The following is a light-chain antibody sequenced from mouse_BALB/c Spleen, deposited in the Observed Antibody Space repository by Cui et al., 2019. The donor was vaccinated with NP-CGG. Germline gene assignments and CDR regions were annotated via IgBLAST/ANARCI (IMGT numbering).Light chain of an antibody. CDR2: GTN. V-gene: IGLV1*01. CDR3: ALWYSNHWV. CDR1: TGAVTTSNY. J-gene: IGLJ1*01. Sequence: QCVVTQDSALTTSPGETVTLTCRSSTGAVTTSNYANWVQEKPDHLFTGLIGGTNNRVPGVPARFSGSLIGDKAALTITGAQTEDEAIYFCALWYSNHWVFGGGTKLTVL.